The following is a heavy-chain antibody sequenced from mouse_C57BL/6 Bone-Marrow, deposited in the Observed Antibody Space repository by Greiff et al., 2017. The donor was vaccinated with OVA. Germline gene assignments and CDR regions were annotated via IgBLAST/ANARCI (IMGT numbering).Heavy chain of an antibody. CDR1: GYTFTDYY. Sequence: VQLQQSGPELVKPGASVKISCKASGYTFTDYYMNWVKQSHGKSLEWIGDINPNNGGTSYNQKFKGKATLTVDKSSSTAYMELRSLTSEDSAVYYCARKGYYGNPYWYFDVWGTGTTVTVSS. J-gene: IGHJ1*03. CDR3: ARKGYYGNPYWYFDV. CDR2: INPNNGGT. V-gene: IGHV1-26*01. D-gene: IGHD2-1*01.